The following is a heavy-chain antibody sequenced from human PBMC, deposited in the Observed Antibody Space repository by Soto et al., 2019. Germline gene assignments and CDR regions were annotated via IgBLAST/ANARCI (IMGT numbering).Heavy chain of an antibody. CDR3: ALEFSSSSKY. J-gene: IGHJ4*02. Sequence: QVQLQESGPGLVKPSETLSLTCTVSGGSVSSGSYYWSWIRQPPGKGLEWIGYIYHSGSNNYNPSLTGLPIISGGTYNHPFLLLRSSMPAADAVVYYCALEFSSSSKYWGQGTLVTVSS. CDR2: IYHSGSN. V-gene: IGHV4-61*01. D-gene: IGHD6-6*01. CDR1: GGSVSSGSYY.